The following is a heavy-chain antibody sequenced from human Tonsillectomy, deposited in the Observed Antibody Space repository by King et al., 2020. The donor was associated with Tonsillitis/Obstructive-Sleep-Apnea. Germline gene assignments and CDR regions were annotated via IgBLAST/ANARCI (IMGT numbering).Heavy chain of an antibody. V-gene: IGHV3-7*03. CDR2: IKQDGSEK. CDR1: GFTFSSYW. Sequence: VQLVESGGGLVQPGGSLRLSCAASGFTFSSYWMSWVRQAPGKGLEWVANIKQDGSEKYYVDSVKGRFTISRDNAKNSLYLQMNSLRAEDTAVYYCARDYDILTGEPEPRDYWGQGTLVTVSS. J-gene: IGHJ4*02. CDR3: ARDYDILTGEPEPRDY. D-gene: IGHD3-9*01.